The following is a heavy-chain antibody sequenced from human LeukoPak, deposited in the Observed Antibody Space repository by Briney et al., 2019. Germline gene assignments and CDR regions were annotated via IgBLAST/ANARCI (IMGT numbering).Heavy chain of an antibody. CDR2: IYYSGST. J-gene: IGHJ6*03. D-gene: IGHD3-16*02. V-gene: IGHV4-39*01. CDR3: ARALYVWGSYRYLVGLKGYYYYYMDV. Sequence: SETLSLTCTVSGGSLSSSDYYWGWVRQPPGTGLEWVGSIYYSGSTYYKPSLKSRVTISVDTSKNQFSLKLSSVTAADTAVYYCARALYVWGSYRYLVGLKGYYYYYMDVWGKGTTVTVSS. CDR1: GGSLSSSDYY.